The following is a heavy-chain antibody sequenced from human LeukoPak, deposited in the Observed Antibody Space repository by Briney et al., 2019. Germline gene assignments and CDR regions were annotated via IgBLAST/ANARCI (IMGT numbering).Heavy chain of an antibody. CDR1: GYTFTSYY. V-gene: IGHV1-46*01. CDR2: INPSGGST. D-gene: IGHD2-15*01. Sequence: ASVKVSCKASGYTFTSYYMHWVRQAPGQGLEWMGIINPSGGSTSYAQKFQGRVTMTRDMSTSTVYMELSSLRSEDTAVYYCAREEGGNWFDPWGQGTLVTVSS. CDR3: AREEGGNWFDP. J-gene: IGHJ5*02.